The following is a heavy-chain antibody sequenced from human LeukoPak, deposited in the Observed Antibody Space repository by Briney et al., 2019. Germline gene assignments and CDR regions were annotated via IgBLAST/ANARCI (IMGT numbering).Heavy chain of an antibody. CDR1: GFTLSNYA. CDR2: ISSSSSYI. J-gene: IGHJ4*02. Sequence: PGGSLRLSCAASGFTLSNYAMSWVRQAPGKGLEWVSSISSSSSYIYYADSVKGRFTISRDNAKNSLYLQMNSLRAEDTAVYYCARRVAAAGLYYFDYWGQGTLVTVSS. D-gene: IGHD6-13*01. V-gene: IGHV3-21*01. CDR3: ARRVAAAGLYYFDY.